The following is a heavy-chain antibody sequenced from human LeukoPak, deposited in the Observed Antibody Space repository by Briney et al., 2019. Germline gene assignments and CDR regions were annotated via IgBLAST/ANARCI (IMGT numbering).Heavy chain of an antibody. Sequence: SETLSLTCTVSGGSISSYYWSWIRQPPGKGLEWIGYIYYSGSTNYNPSLKSRVTISVDTSKNQFSLKLSSVTAADTAVYYCARDYIHYDSSRYFDLWGRGTLVTVSS. CDR2: IYYSGST. CDR3: ARDYIHYDSSRYFDL. D-gene: IGHD3-22*01. V-gene: IGHV4-59*01. J-gene: IGHJ2*01. CDR1: GGSISSYY.